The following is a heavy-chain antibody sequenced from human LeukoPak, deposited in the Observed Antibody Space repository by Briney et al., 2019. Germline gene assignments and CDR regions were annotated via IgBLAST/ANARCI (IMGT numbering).Heavy chain of an antibody. CDR3: AKGGSSRRDMDV. CDR1: GFTFSSYS. D-gene: IGHD6-13*01. J-gene: IGHJ6*02. Sequence: GGSLRLSCAASGFTFSSYSMNWVRQAPGKGLEWVSSISSSSSYIYYADSVKGRFTISRDNAKNTLYLQMNSLRAEDTAVYYCAKGGSSRRDMDVWGQGTTVTVSS. V-gene: IGHV3-21*04. CDR2: ISSSSSYI.